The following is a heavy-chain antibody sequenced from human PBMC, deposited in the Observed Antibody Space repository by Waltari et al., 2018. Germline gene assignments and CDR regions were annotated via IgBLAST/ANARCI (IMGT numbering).Heavy chain of an antibody. V-gene: IGHV1-2*02. J-gene: IGHJ4*02. D-gene: IGHD6-13*01. Sequence: QVQLVQSGAEVKKPGASVKVSCKASGYTFTGYYMHWVRQAPGQGLEWMGWINPNRGGTNYAQKFQGRVTMTRDTSISTAYMELSRLRSDDTAVYYCARDRIAAAGPVDYWGQGTLVTVSS. CDR1: GYTFTGYY. CDR2: INPNRGGT. CDR3: ARDRIAAAGPVDY.